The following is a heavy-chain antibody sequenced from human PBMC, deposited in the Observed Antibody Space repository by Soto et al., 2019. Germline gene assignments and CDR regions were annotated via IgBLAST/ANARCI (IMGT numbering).Heavy chain of an antibody. CDR1: GFTFSSYG. CDR2: IWYDGSNK. Sequence: GGSLRLSCAASGFTFSSYGMHWVRQAPGKGLEWVAVIWYDGSNKYYADSVKGRFTISRDNSKNTLYLQMNSLRAEDTAVYYCARVLLVTPPDNYYYYYGMDVWGQGTTVTVSS. CDR3: ARVLLVTPPDNYYYYYGMDV. D-gene: IGHD1-1*01. V-gene: IGHV3-33*01. J-gene: IGHJ6*02.